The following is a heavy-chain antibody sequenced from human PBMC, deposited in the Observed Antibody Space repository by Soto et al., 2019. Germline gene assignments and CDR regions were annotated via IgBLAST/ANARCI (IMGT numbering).Heavy chain of an antibody. CDR2: MNPNSGNT. J-gene: IGHJ3*02. Sequence: QVQLVQSGAEVKKPGASVKVSCKASGYTFTSYDINWVRQATGQGLEWMGWMNPNSGNTGYAQKFQGRVTMTRNTSISTAYMELSSLRSEDTAVYYCARTYYYDSSGYYGPGDAFDIWGQGTMVTVSS. V-gene: IGHV1-8*01. D-gene: IGHD3-22*01. CDR1: GYTFTSYD. CDR3: ARTYYYDSSGYYGPGDAFDI.